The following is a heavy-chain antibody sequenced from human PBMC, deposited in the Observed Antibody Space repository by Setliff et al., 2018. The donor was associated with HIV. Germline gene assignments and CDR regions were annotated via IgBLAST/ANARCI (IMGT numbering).Heavy chain of an antibody. D-gene: IGHD3-3*01. CDR1: GDSINSSSYY. J-gene: IGHJ5*02. Sequence: SETLSLTCTVSGDSINSSSYYWGWIRQPPGKGLDWIGSIFYSGSTFYNPSLKSRVAISVDTSKNQFSLKLSSLTAADTALYYCARLAITIFDDGDLWGQGTQVTVS. CDR3: ARLAITIFDDGDL. V-gene: IGHV4-39*01. CDR2: IFYSGST.